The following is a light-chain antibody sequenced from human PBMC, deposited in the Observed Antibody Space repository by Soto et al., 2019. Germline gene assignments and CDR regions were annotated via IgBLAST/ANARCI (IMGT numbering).Light chain of an antibody. CDR2: GAS. CDR1: QSVSSSY. CDR3: QLYAISPPA. J-gene: IGKJ1*01. V-gene: IGKV3-20*01. Sequence: EIVLTQSPGTLSLSPGERATLSCRASQSVSSSYLAWYQQKPGQAPRLLIYGASSRATGIPDRFSGSGSGTDFTLTISRLEPEENAGYHGQLYAISPPAYGQGTKVDIK.